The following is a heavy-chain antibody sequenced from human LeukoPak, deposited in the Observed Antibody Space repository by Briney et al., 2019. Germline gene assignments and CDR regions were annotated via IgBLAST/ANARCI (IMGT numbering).Heavy chain of an antibody. J-gene: IGHJ4*02. CDR2: INPNSGGI. D-gene: IGHD3-22*01. CDR1: GYTFTGYY. Sequence: AASVKVSCKASGYTFTGYYMHWVRQAPGQGLEWMGWINPNSGGINYAQKFQGRVTMTRDTSISTAYMELSRLRSDDTAVYYCARGSWSYYDSSGYTYYWGQGTLVTVSS. V-gene: IGHV1-2*02. CDR3: ARGSWSYYDSSGYTYY.